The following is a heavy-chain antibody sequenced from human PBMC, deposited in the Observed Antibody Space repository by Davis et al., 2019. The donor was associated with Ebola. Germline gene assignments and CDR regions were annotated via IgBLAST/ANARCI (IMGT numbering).Heavy chain of an antibody. V-gene: IGHV3-48*01. D-gene: IGHD6-19*01. CDR3: VRGGTLAGTILHY. J-gene: IGHJ4*02. CDR1: GFTFRSYS. Sequence: GESLKISCAASGFTFRSYSMNWVRQAPGKGLEWVSHIGGRSDTIYYADSVKGRFTISRDNAKNSLYLQMNSLGGEDTARYYCVRGGTLAGTILHYWGQGILVTVSS. CDR2: IGGRSDTI.